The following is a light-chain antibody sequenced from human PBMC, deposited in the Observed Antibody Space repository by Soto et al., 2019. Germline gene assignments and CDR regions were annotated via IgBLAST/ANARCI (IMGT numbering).Light chain of an antibody. CDR1: QSVSSSY. CDR2: GAS. CDR3: QQYGSSPRT. V-gene: IGKV3-20*01. J-gene: IGKJ1*01. Sequence: EIVLTQSPGTLSLSPGERATLSCRASQSVSSSYLAWYQQKPGQAPRLLIYGASSRATGIQDRFSGSGCGTDFTLTISRLEPEDFALYYCQQYGSSPRTFGQGTKVEIK.